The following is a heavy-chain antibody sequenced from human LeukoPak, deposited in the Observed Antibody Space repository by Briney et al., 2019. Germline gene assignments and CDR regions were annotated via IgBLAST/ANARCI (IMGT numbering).Heavy chain of an antibody. CDR2: ISAGGDRT. Sequence: GGSLRLSCAASGFTFNSYAMSWFRQAPGKGLEWVSSISAGGDRTYYPDSVKGRFTISRDNSKNTLYLQMSSLRAEDTAVYYCARPVGITNRVMEDYWGHGTLVTVSS. V-gene: IGHV3-23*01. CDR1: GFTFNSYA. J-gene: IGHJ4*01. D-gene: IGHD2-8*01. CDR3: ARPVGITNRVMEDY.